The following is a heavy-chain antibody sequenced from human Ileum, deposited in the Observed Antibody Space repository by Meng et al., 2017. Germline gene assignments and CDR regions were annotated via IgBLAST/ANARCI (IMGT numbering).Heavy chain of an antibody. Sequence: QGPLQESGPGRVKPSGTLPLTCAGSGDSISSSGWWSWVRQPPGKGLEWIGQIYQSGSTNYNPSLKSRVTISIDRSENQLSLKLSSVTAADTAVYYCARHIVGPTPGMEYWGQGTLVTVSS. D-gene: IGHD1-26*01. J-gene: IGHJ4*02. CDR2: IYQSGST. V-gene: IGHV4-4*02. CDR1: GDSISSSGW. CDR3: ARHIVGPTPGMEY.